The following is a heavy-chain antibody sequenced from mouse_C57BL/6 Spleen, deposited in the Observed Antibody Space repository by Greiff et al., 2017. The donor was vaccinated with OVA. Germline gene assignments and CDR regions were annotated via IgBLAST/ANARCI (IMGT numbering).Heavy chain of an antibody. Sequence: EVKLQQSGAELVRPGASVKLSCTASGFNIKDDYMHWVKQRPEQGLEWIGWIDPENGDTEYASKFQGKATITADTSSNTAYLQLSSLTSEDTAVYYCTTSEGYWDYWGQGTTLTVSS. CDR1: GFNIKDDY. D-gene: IGHD2-3*01. V-gene: IGHV14-4*01. CDR3: TTSEGYWDY. CDR2: IDPENGDT. J-gene: IGHJ2*01.